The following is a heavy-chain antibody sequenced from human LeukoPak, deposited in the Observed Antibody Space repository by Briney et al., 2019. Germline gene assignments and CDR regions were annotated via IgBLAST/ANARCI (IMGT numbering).Heavy chain of an antibody. CDR3: ARGVRKYYDSSGSTAGAFDI. Sequence: PSETLSLTCTVSGGSISSYYWSWIRQPPGKGLEWIGYIYYSGSTNYNPSLKSRVTISVDTSKNQFSLKLSSVTAADTAVYYCARGVRKYYDSSGSTAGAFDIWGQGTMVTVSS. V-gene: IGHV4-59*01. CDR2: IYYSGST. J-gene: IGHJ3*02. CDR1: GGSISSYY. D-gene: IGHD3-22*01.